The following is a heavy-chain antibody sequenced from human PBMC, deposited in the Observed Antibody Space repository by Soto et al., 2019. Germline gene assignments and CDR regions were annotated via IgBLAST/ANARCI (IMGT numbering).Heavy chain of an antibody. Sequence: PSETLSLTCTVSGGSVSSGSYYWSWIRQPPAKGLEWIGYIYYSGSTNYNPSLKSRVTISVDTSKNQFSLKLSSVTAADTAVYYCARSTGDIYFDYWGQGTLVTVSS. V-gene: IGHV4-61*01. CDR1: GGSVSSGSYY. J-gene: IGHJ4*02. CDR2: IYYSGST. CDR3: ARSTGDIYFDY. D-gene: IGHD7-27*01.